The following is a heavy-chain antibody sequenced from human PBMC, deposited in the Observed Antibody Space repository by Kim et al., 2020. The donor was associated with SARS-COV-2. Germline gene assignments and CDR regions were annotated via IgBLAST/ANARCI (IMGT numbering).Heavy chain of an antibody. CDR3: ARRNFYDSRGYYDY. J-gene: IGHJ4*02. D-gene: IGHD3-22*01. CDR2: IYPGNSDT. V-gene: IGHV5-51*01. Sequence: GESLKISCKVSGNSFTTSWIGWVRQMPGKGLEWMGIIYPGNSDTRYSPSFQGQVTISADRSISTAYLEWSSLKASDTAIYYCARRNFYDSRGYYDYWGQG. CDR1: GNSFTTSW.